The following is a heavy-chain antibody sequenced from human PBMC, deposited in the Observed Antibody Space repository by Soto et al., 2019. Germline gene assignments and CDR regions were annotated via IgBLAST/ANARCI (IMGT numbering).Heavy chain of an antibody. CDR2: INHNSGTI. Sequence: PGGSLRLSRAASGFPFRTYAMNWVRQAPGKGLECVSYINHNSGTIYFAASVKGRFTISRDNAKNSLYLQMNSLRDEDTAVYYCVRDRGYTGYDLEYWGQGTLVTVSS. CDR1: GFPFRTYA. J-gene: IGHJ4*02. V-gene: IGHV3-48*02. CDR3: VRDRGYTGYDLEY. D-gene: IGHD5-12*01.